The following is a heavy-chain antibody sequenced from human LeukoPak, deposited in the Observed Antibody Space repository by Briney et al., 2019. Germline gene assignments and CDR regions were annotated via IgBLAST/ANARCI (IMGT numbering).Heavy chain of an antibody. CDR1: GGSISGRDYY. V-gene: IGHV4-39*01. CDR3: VRTCGRGAVDPGTSGYINY. Sequence: SETLSLTCTVSGGSISGRDYYWDWIRQPPGKGLEWIGSISYSGSTYYKPSLQSRVTMYVDTSKNQFSLRMSSETAADTAIYYRVRTCGRGAVDPGTSGYINYWGRGSLVTVSS. D-gene: IGHD3-22*01. J-gene: IGHJ4*01. CDR2: ISYSGST.